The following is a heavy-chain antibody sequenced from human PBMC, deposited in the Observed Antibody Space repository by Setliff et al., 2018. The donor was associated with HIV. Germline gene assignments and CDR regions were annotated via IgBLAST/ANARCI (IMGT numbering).Heavy chain of an antibody. J-gene: IGHJ2*01. CDR3: ARQDYYYDSSGYYRWWEPFSWYFDL. CDR2: INHSGST. D-gene: IGHD3-22*01. Sequence: SETLSLNCAVYGGSFSGYYWSWIRQPPGKGLEWIGEINHSGSTNYNPSLKSRVTISVDTSKNQFSLKLSSVTAADTAVYYCARQDYYYDSSGYYRWWEPFSWYFDLWGRGTLVTVSS. V-gene: IGHV4-34*01. CDR1: GGSFSGYY.